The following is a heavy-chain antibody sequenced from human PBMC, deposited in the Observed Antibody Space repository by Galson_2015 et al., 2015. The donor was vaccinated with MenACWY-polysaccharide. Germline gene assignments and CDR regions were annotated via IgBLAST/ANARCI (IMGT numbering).Heavy chain of an antibody. CDR3: ARGLAVTGYYFDY. J-gene: IGHJ4*02. Sequence: CAISGDSVSGHSVAWNWIRQSPSRGLEWLGRTYFRSKWYSDYAESVKSRISINADTSKNQFSLQLNSVTPEDTAVYYCARGLAVTGYYFDYWGQGTLVTASS. V-gene: IGHV6-1*01. CDR1: GDSVSGHSVA. CDR2: TYFRSKWYS. D-gene: IGHD6-19*01.